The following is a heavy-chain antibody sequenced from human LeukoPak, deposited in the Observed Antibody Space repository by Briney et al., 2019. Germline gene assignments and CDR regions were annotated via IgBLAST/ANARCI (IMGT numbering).Heavy chain of an antibody. CDR1: GFTFSTSW. Sequence: SGGSLRLSCAASGFTFSTSWMHWVRQAPGKGLEWVANIKEDGSEKYHADSVKGQFTISRDNSKNTLYLQMNSLRAEDTAVYYCARERYFDYWGQGTLVTVSS. V-gene: IGHV3-7*03. CDR3: ARERYFDY. CDR2: IKEDGSEK. J-gene: IGHJ4*02.